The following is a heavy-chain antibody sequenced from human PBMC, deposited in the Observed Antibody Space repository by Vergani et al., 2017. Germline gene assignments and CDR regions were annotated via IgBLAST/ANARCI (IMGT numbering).Heavy chain of an antibody. Sequence: EVQLVESGGGLVQPGRSLRLSCAASGFTFDDYAMHWVRQAPGKGLEWVSGISWNSGSIGYADSVKGRFTISRDNAKNSLYLQMNSLRAEDTALYYCAKGRSSGGALDYGGQGTLVTVSS. J-gene: IGHJ4*02. V-gene: IGHV3-9*01. D-gene: IGHD6-6*01. CDR2: ISWNSGSI. CDR1: GFTFDDYA. CDR3: AKGRSSGGALDY.